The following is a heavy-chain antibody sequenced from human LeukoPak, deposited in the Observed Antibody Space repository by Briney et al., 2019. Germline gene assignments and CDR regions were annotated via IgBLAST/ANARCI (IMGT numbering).Heavy chain of an antibody. Sequence: SETLSLTCTVSGYSISSGYYWGWIRQPPGKGLEWIGSIYHSGSTYYNPSFKSRVTISVDTSKNQFSLKLSSVTAADTAVYYCASDRSSWNPGAPYWGQGTLVTVSS. CDR2: IYHSGST. D-gene: IGHD6-13*01. CDR3: ASDRSSWNPGAPY. CDR1: GYSISSGYY. V-gene: IGHV4-38-2*02. J-gene: IGHJ4*02.